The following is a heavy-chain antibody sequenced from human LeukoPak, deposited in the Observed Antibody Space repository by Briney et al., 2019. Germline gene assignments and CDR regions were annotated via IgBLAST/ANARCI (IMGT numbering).Heavy chain of an antibody. D-gene: IGHD6-19*01. CDR3: ARERDSSGSKWFDP. J-gene: IGHJ5*02. Sequence: GGSLRLSCAASGFTFSDYYMSWIRQASGKGVEGVTYISSSGSTIYYADSVKGRFTISRDNAKNSLYLQMNSLRAEDTAVYYCARERDSSGSKWFDPWGQGTLVTVSS. V-gene: IGHV3-11*04. CDR2: ISSSGSTI. CDR1: GFTFSDYY.